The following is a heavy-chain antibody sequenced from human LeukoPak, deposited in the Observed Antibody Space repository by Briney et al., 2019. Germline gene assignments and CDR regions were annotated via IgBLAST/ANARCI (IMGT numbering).Heavy chain of an antibody. Sequence: GGSLRLSCAASGFTFSSYAMHWVRQAPGKGLEWVANIKNDGTVKNYVDSVKGRFTISRDNAKNSLYLQMNSLRAEDTGVYYCAKDSYSKGDYWGQGVLVTVSS. CDR3: AKDSYSKGDY. CDR2: IKNDGTVK. V-gene: IGHV3-7*01. CDR1: GFTFSSYA. J-gene: IGHJ4*02. D-gene: IGHD5-18*01.